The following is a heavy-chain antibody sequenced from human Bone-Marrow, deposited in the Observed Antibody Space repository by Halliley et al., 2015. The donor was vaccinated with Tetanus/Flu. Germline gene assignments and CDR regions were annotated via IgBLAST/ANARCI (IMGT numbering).Heavy chain of an antibody. CDR3: ATNNWNYVGFDY. CDR2: IYYSDGT. Sequence: LGWIGSIYYSDGTHYNPPLQGRVTISLDTSKNQFSLNLSSLTAADTAVYYCATNNWNYVGFDYWGQGTLVTVSS. J-gene: IGHJ4*02. D-gene: IGHD1-7*01. V-gene: IGHV4-30-4*01.